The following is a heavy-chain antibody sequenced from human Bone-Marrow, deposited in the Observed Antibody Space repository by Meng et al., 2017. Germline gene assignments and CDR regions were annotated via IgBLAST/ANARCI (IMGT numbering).Heavy chain of an antibody. CDR2: IYYNGVT. J-gene: IGHJ4*02. V-gene: IGHV4-39*01. Sequence: QLQLQESGPGLVKPSETLSLTCTVSGGSIGSSSYYWGWIRQPPGEGLELIGVIYYNGVTYYKPSLKSRVTISADASKNQFSLKLSSVTAADTAVYYCARHLSCSGAGCFFDFWGQGTLVTVSS. CDR3: ARHLSCSGAGCFFDF. D-gene: IGHD2-15*01. CDR1: GGSIGSSSYY.